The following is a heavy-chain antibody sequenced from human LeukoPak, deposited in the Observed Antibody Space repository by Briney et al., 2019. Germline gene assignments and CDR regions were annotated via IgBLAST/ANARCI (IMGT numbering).Heavy chain of an antibody. J-gene: IGHJ4*02. CDR3: AKDQGGYSSGWSAIDY. D-gene: IGHD6-19*01. CDR2: ISGSGGST. Sequence: GGSLRLSCAASGFTFSNYAMSWVRQAPGKGLEWVSAISGSGGSTYYADSVKGRFTISRDNSKNTLYLQMNSLRAEDTAVYYCAKDQGGYSSGWSAIDYWGQGTLVTVSS. V-gene: IGHV3-23*01. CDR1: GFTFSNYA.